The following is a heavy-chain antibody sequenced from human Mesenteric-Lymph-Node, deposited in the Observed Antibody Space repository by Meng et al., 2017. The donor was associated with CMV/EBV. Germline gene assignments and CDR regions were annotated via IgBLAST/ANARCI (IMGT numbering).Heavy chain of an antibody. CDR2: ISWNSGSR. CDR1: GFTFDDYA. CDR3: AKDIGYNLSYYFDY. V-gene: IGHV3-9*03. D-gene: IGHD5-24*01. Sequence: GGSLRLSCAASGFTFDDYAMHWVRQAPGKGLEWVSGISWNSGSRGYADSVKGRFTISRDNAKNSLYLQMNSLRAEDMALYYCAKDIGYNLSYYFDYWGQGTLVTVSS. J-gene: IGHJ4*02.